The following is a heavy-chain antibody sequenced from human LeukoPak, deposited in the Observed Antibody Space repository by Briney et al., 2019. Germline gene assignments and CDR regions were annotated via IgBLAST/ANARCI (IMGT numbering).Heavy chain of an antibody. CDR3: ARGQKGYSSGSAFDY. Sequence: SETLSLTFTVSGGSISSYYWSWIRQPPGKGLEWIGYIYDSGSTNYNPSLKSRVTISVDTSKKQFFLKLSSVTAADTAVYYCARGQKGYSSGSAFDYWGQGTLVTVSS. V-gene: IGHV4-59*01. D-gene: IGHD5-18*01. CDR2: IYDSGST. J-gene: IGHJ4*02. CDR1: GGSISSYY.